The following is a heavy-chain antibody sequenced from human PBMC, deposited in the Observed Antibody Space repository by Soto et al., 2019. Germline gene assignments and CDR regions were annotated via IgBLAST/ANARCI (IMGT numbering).Heavy chain of an antibody. J-gene: IGHJ4*02. CDR3: ARGRFGAIHDY. CDR2: IFYGGST. CDR1: SGSISSGDYY. V-gene: IGHV4-30-4*01. Sequence: SETLSLTCTVSSGSISSGDYYWSWLRQPPGKGLEWIGYIFYGGSTYYNPSLKSRVTISVDTSKNQFSLKLSSVTAADTAVYYCARGRFGAIHDYWGQGTLVTVSS. D-gene: IGHD3-10*01.